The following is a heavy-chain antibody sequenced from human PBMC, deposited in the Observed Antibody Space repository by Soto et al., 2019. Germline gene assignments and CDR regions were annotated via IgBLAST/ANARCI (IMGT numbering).Heavy chain of an antibody. CDR1: GGTFSSYA. CDR3: AGANYYDSSGYYPDAFDI. Sequence: QVQLVQSGAEVKKPGSSVKVSCKASGGTFSSYAISWVRQAPGQGLEWMGGIIPIFGTANYAQKFQGRVTITEDESTSTAYMELSSLRSEDTAVYYCAGANYYDSSGYYPDAFDIWGQGTMVTVSS. CDR2: IIPIFGTA. D-gene: IGHD3-22*01. J-gene: IGHJ3*02. V-gene: IGHV1-69*01.